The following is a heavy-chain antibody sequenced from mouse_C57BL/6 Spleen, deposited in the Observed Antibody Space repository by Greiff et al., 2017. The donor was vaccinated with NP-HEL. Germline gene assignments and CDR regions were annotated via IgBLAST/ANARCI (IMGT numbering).Heavy chain of an antibody. V-gene: IGHV5-4*01. CDR1: GFTFSSYA. CDR2: ISDGGSYT. CDR3: ARDPRRGFAY. Sequence: EVMLVESGGGLVKPGGSLKLSCAASGFTFSSYAMSWVRQTPEKRLEWVATISDGGSYTYYPDNVKGRFTISRDNAKNNLYLQMSHLKSEDTAMYYCARDPRRGFAYWGQGTLVTVSA. J-gene: IGHJ3*01.